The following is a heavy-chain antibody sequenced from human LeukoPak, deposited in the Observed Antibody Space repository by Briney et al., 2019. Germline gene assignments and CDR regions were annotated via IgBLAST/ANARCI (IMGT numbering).Heavy chain of an antibody. CDR2: ISGVGDST. CDR3: AKRADGCSGVSCYYYYMDV. Sequence: PGGSLRLSCAASGFTFSNYAMNWVRQAPGKGLEWVSTISGVGDSTYYAESVRGRFTMSRDNSKNTVCLQMNSLRVEDTAIYYCAKRADGCSGVSCYYYYMDVWGNGTTVTVSS. CDR1: GFTFSNYA. J-gene: IGHJ6*03. D-gene: IGHD2-15*01. V-gene: IGHV3-23*01.